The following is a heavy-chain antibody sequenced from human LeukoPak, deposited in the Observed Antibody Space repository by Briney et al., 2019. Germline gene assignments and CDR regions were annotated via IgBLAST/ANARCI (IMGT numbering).Heavy chain of an antibody. Sequence: TPSETLSLTCTVSGYSISSGYYWGWIRQPPGKGLEWIGSIYHSGSTYYNPSLKSRVTISVDTSKNQFSLKLSSVTAADTAVYYCARASYWSGYYLDYWGQGTLVTVSS. CDR1: GYSISSGYY. J-gene: IGHJ4*02. D-gene: IGHD3-3*01. CDR3: ARASYWSGYYLDY. V-gene: IGHV4-38-2*02. CDR2: IYHSGST.